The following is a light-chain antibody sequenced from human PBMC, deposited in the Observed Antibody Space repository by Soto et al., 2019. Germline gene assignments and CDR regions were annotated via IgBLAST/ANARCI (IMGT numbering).Light chain of an antibody. Sequence: EILMTQSPATLSVCPGERATLSCRASQSVSSSYLAWYQQKPGQAPRLLIYGASSRPTGIPDRFSGSGSGTDFTLTISRLEPEDFAVYYCQQYGSSSTFGQGTRLEIK. CDR1: QSVSSSY. V-gene: IGKV3-20*01. CDR3: QQYGSSST. CDR2: GAS. J-gene: IGKJ5*01.